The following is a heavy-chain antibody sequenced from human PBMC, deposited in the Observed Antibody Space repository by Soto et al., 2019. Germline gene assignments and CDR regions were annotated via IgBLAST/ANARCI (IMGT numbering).Heavy chain of an antibody. CDR3: AREDSIIITSVSDC. CDR1: GFAFNNYG. CDR2: ISKSDYT. Sequence: GGSLRLSCTVSGFAFNNYGINWVRQAPGKGLEWVSSISKSDYTYYSDSVKGRFAISRDNAKSSVSLQMNTLRVEDTAVYYCAREDSIIITSVSDCCGQRNSVTVSS. J-gene: IGHJ4*02. D-gene: IGHD3-22*01. V-gene: IGHV3-21*01.